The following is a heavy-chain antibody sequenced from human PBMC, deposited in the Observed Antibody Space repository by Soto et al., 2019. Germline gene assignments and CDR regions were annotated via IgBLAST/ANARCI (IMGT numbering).Heavy chain of an antibody. CDR1: GFTFTRYS. V-gene: IGHV3-21*01. J-gene: IGHJ4*02. Sequence: AGGSLRLSCAASGFTFTRYSMNWVRRAPGKGLDWVSSISSTTNYIYYADSMKGRFTVSRDNAKNSVYLEMNSLSAEDTALYYCARESEDLTSNFDYWGQGTLVTVSS. CDR2: ISSTTNYI. CDR3: ARESEDLTSNFDY.